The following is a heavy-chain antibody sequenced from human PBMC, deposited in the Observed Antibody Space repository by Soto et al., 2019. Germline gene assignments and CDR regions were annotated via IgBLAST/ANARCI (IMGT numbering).Heavy chain of an antibody. Sequence: GASVKVSCKASGYTFTSYGISWVRQAPGQGLEWMGWISAYNGNTNYAQKLQGRVTMTTDTSTSTAYMELRSLRSDDTAVYYCARDVGMFSRFYYYYGMDVWGQGTTVTVSS. CDR2: ISAYNGNT. J-gene: IGHJ6*02. CDR1: GYTFTSYG. CDR3: ARDVGMFSRFYYYYGMDV. V-gene: IGHV1-18*01. D-gene: IGHD3-10*02.